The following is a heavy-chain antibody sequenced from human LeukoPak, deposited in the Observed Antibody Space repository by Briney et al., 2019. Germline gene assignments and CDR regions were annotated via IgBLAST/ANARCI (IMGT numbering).Heavy chain of an antibody. CDR2: ISASGDRT. V-gene: IGHV3-23*01. CDR1: GFTFSSYA. Sequence: GGSLRLSCAASGFTFSSYAMSWVRQAPGRGLEWVSAISASGDRTYYADSVKGRFTISRDNSKNTLYLQMNSLRAEDTAVYSCAKNGEVLSWFDPWGQGALVTVSS. D-gene: IGHD3-10*01. J-gene: IGHJ5*02. CDR3: AKNGEVLSWFDP.